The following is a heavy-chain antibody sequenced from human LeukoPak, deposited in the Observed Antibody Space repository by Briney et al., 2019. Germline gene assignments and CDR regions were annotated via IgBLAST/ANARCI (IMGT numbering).Heavy chain of an antibody. CDR1: GFTFSDYS. CDR2: ISRSSRHV. J-gene: IGHJ1*01. V-gene: IGHV3-21*01. CDR3: VRDLRRMGATTAYLHH. Sequence: GGSLRLSCAASGFTFSDYSMNWVRQAPGKGLEGVACISRSSRHVYYADSPEGRVTISRDDAKNTPYLQMNSLRVEDMAVYYCVRDLRRMGATTAYLHHWGQGTLVTVSS. D-gene: IGHD1-26*01.